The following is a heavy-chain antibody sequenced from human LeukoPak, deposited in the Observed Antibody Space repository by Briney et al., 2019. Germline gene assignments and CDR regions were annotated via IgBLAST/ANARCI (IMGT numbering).Heavy chain of an antibody. CDR1: GGSISSYY. D-gene: IGHD3-3*01. CDR2: IYYSGST. J-gene: IGHJ4*02. Sequence: PSETLSVTRIVPGGSISSYYWSWIRQPPGKRLGWIGHIYYSGSTNYNPSLKSRVTISAHTSKQKIPLKLNSVTAADTAVYYGAGRSSIWSGYQGTFYYFDSWGQGTMVTVSS. V-gene: IGHV4-59*01. CDR3: AGRSSIWSGYQGTFYYFDS.